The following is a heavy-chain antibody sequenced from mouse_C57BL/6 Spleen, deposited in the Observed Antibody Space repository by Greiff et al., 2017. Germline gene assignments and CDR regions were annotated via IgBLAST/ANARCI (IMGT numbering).Heavy chain of an antibody. CDR3: AKDPDYYAMDY. CDR1: GFTFSDSY. V-gene: IGHV5-16*01. CDR2: INYDGSST. Sequence: EVHLVESEGGLVQPGSSMKLSCTASGFTFSDSYMAWVRQVPEKGLEWVANINYDGSSTYYLDSLKSRFIISRDNAKNILYLQMSSLKSEDTATYYCAKDPDYYAMDYWGQGTSVTVSS. J-gene: IGHJ4*01.